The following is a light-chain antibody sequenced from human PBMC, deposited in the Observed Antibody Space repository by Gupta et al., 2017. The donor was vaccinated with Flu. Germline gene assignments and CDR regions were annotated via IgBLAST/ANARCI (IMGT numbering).Light chain of an antibody. V-gene: IGLV2-14*03. CDR1: SSDVGAFDY. Sequence: SITISCSGTSSDVGAFDYVSWYKQHPGKAPQLVIYEVTKRPAGVSDRFSGSKSGNTASLTISGLQAEDEDDYFCSSYTTISTLVFGGGTKVTVL. CDR2: EVT. J-gene: IGLJ3*02. CDR3: SSYTTISTLV.